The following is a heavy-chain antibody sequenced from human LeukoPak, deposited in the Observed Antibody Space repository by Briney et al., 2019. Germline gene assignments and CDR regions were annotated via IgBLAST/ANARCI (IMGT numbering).Heavy chain of an antibody. V-gene: IGHV6-1*01. CDR3: ARAVAGTEGWFNS. CDR1: GDSVSSDSAA. CDR2: TYYRSKWYN. Sequence: SQTLSLTCATSGDSVSSDSAAWNWIRQSPSRGLEWLGRTYYRSKWYNDYSASVKSRITINPDTSKNQFSLQLNSVTPEDTAVYYCARAVAGTEGWFNSWGQGTLVTVSS. D-gene: IGHD1-1*01. J-gene: IGHJ5*01.